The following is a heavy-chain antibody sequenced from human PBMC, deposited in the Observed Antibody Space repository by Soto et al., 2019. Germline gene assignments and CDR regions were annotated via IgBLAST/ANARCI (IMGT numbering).Heavy chain of an antibody. J-gene: IGHJ5*02. Sequence: QVQLQQWGAGLLKPSETLSLTCAVYGGSFSGYYWSWIRQSPGKGLEWIGEINHSESTNYNPSLKSRVTSSVDTSKDQFSLHLTTVTAADTAVYYCARAYSSHYSWFDPWGQGTLVTVSS. D-gene: IGHD2-15*01. V-gene: IGHV4-34*01. CDR2: INHSEST. CDR3: ARAYSSHYSWFDP. CDR1: GGSFSGYY.